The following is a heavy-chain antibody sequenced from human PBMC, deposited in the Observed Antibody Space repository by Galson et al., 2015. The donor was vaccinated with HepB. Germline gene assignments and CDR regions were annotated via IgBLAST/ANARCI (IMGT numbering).Heavy chain of an antibody. D-gene: IGHD4-17*01. CDR2: ISYDGSNK. CDR3: AITITGGTYGDYEGY. J-gene: IGHJ4*02. Sequence: SLRLSCAASGFTFSSYAMHWVRQAPGKGLEWVAVISYDGSNKYYADSVKGRFTISRDNSKNTLYLQMNSLRAEDTAVYYCAITITGGTYGDYEGYWGQGTLVTVSS. CDR1: GFTFSSYA. V-gene: IGHV3-30*04.